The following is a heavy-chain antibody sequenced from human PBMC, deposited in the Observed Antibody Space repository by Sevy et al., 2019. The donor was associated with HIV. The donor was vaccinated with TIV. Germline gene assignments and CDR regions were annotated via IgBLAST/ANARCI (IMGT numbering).Heavy chain of an antibody. CDR1: GDSVSSNSAA. J-gene: IGHJ4*02. D-gene: IGHD3-3*01. V-gene: IGHV6-1*01. CDR3: ARGTQGRSLESPIIFDY. CDR2: TYYRSKWYN. Sequence: SQTLSLTCAISGDSVSSNSAAWNWIRQSPSRGLEWLGRTYYRSKWYNDYAVSVKSRITINPDTSKNQFSLQLNSVTPEDTAVYYCARGTQGRSLESPIIFDYWGQGTLVTVSS.